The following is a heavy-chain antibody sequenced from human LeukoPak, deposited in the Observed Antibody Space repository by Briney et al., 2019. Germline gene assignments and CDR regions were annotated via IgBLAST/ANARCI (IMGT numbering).Heavy chain of an antibody. CDR3: AATTYYYDSSGYSPFDY. CDR2: INTNTGNP. D-gene: IGHD3-22*01. J-gene: IGHJ4*02. Sequence: GASVKVSCKASGYTFTSYAMNWVRQAPGQGLEWMGWINTNTGNPTYAQGFTGRFVFSLDTSVSTAYLQISSLKAEDTAVYYCAATTYYYDSSGYSPFDYWGQGTLVTVSS. V-gene: IGHV7-4-1*02. CDR1: GYTFTSYA.